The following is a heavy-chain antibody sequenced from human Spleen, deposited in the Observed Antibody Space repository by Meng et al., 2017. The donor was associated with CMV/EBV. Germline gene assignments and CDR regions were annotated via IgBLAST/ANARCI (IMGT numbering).Heavy chain of an antibody. CDR2: INPSGGST. J-gene: IGHJ4*02. CDR3: ARKSISTRSFDY. CDR1: GYSFPCYY. V-gene: IGHV1-46*01. D-gene: IGHD2-21*01. Sequence: SSKASGYSFPCYYIHSVRPAPGHGLEWMGMINPSGGSTMYAQMFQGRVTMTRDTSTSTVYMELSSLRSEDTAVYYCARKSISTRSFDYWGQGTLVTVSS.